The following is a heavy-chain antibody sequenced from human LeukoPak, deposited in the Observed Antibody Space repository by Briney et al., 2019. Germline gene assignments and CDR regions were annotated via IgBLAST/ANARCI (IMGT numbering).Heavy chain of an antibody. D-gene: IGHD4/OR15-4a*01. Sequence: PGGSLRLSCAASGFTFSNYGMHCVRQAPGKGLEWVAVIWYDGSNKYYADSVKGRFTISRDNSKNTLFLQMNSLRAEDTAVYYCARCAERNQDPENCFDYLGQGTLVTVSS. V-gene: IGHV3-33*01. J-gene: IGHJ4*02. CDR3: ARCAERNQDPENCFDY. CDR1: GFTFSNYG. CDR2: IWYDGSNK.